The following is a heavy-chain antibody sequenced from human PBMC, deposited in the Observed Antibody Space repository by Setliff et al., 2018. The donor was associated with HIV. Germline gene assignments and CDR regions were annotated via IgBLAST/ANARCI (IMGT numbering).Heavy chain of an antibody. CDR2: FDPEDNKI. V-gene: IGHV1-24*01. CDR3: AGEAWTSYRSSSGYYYYYMDV. CDR1: GYTVTELS. Sequence: GASVKVSCKVSGYTVTELSINWVRQAPGKGPEWMGGFDPEDNKIVYAQKFQGSLTLTADKSTNTAYMELSSLTSEDTAVYYCAGEAWTSYRSSSGYYYYYMDVWGKGTTVTVSS. D-gene: IGHD6-6*01. J-gene: IGHJ6*03.